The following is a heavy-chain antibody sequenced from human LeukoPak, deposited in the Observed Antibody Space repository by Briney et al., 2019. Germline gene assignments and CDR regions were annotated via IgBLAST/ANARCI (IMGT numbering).Heavy chain of an antibody. Sequence: GGSLRLSCAASGFTFSSYGMHWVRQAPGKGLEWVAFIRYDGSNKYYADSVKGRFTISRDNSKNTLYLQMNSLRAEDTAVYYCAKAARIAVAGHFDYWGQGTLVTVPS. CDR3: AKAARIAVAGHFDY. CDR1: GFTFSSYG. J-gene: IGHJ4*02. V-gene: IGHV3-30*02. D-gene: IGHD6-19*01. CDR2: IRYDGSNK.